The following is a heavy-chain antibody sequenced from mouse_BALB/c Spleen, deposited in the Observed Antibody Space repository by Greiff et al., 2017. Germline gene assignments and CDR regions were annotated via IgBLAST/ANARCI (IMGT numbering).Heavy chain of an antibody. Sequence: EVNVVESGGGLVKPGGSLKLSCAASGFTFSSYAMSWVRQTPEKRLEWVASISSGGSTYYPDSVKGRFTISRDNARNILYLQMSSLRSEDTAMYYCARGEKVRTYFDYWGQGTTLTVSS. D-gene: IGHD2-14*01. CDR1: GFTFSSYA. CDR3: ARGEKVRTYFDY. J-gene: IGHJ2*01. CDR2: ISSGGST. V-gene: IGHV5-6-5*01.